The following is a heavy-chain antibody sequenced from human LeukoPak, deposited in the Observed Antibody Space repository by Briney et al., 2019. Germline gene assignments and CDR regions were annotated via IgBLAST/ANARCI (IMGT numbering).Heavy chain of an antibody. CDR2: INHSGST. D-gene: IGHD2-15*01. J-gene: IGHJ6*02. Sequence: KPSETLSLTCAVYGGSFSGYYWSWIRQPPGKGLEWIGEINHSGSTNYNPSLKSRVTISVDTSKNQFSLKLSSVTAADTAVYYCASRTAVAAPYGMDVWGQGTTVTVSS. V-gene: IGHV4-34*01. CDR3: ASRTAVAAPYGMDV. CDR1: GGSFSGYY.